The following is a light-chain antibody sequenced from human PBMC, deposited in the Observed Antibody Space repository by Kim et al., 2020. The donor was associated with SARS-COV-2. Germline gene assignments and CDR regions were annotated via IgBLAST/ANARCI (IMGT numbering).Light chain of an antibody. Sequence: SVSPGQTARITCSGAVLTKKYARWFQQKPGQAPVLVIYKDSEWPSGIPELFSGSRSGTTAALTISGAQVEDEADYYCYSAPDNYVVFGGGTQLTVL. V-gene: IGLV3-27*01. CDR2: KDS. CDR3: YSAPDNYVV. CDR1: VLTKKY. J-gene: IGLJ2*01.